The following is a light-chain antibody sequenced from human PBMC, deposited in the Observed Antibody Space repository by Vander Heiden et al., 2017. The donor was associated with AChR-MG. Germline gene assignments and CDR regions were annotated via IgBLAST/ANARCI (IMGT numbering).Light chain of an antibody. V-gene: IGLV10-54*01. J-gene: IGLJ3*02. CDR2: RNN. CDR3: SAWDISLSAWV. Sequence: QAGLTQPPSVSKDLRQTATLTCTGNSNNVGYQGAAWLQQHQGHPPKLLSYRNNNRPSGISERLSASRSGNTASLTITGLQPEDEADYYCSAWDISLSAWVFGGGTKLTVL. CDR1: SNNVGYQG.